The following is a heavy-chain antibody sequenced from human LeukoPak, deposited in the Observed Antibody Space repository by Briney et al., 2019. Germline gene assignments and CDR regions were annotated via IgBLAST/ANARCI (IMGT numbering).Heavy chain of an antibody. D-gene: IGHD5-24*01. CDR3: ARHVEMATTRCAFDI. V-gene: IGHV5-51*01. CDR1: GYSFTSYW. CDR2: IYPGDSDT. Sequence: GEAPKISCKGPGYSFTSYWIGWVRQMPGKGLEWVGIIYPGDSDTRYSPSFPGQVTISADKSISTAYLQWSSLKASDTAMYYCARHVEMATTRCAFDIWGQGTMVTVSS. J-gene: IGHJ3*02.